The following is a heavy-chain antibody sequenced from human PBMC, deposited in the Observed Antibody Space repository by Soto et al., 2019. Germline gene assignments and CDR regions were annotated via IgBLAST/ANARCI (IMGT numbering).Heavy chain of an antibody. D-gene: IGHD3-3*01. CDR2: FDPEDGET. CDR1: GYTLTELS. Sequence: AASVKGSCKVSGYTLTELSMHWVRQDPGKGLEWMGGFDPEDGETIYAQKFQGRVTMTRDTSTSTVYMELSSLRSEDTAVYYCARADFGVVTRTPYYYYGMDVWGQGTTVTVSS. V-gene: IGHV1-24*01. CDR3: ARADFGVVTRTPYYYYGMDV. J-gene: IGHJ6*02.